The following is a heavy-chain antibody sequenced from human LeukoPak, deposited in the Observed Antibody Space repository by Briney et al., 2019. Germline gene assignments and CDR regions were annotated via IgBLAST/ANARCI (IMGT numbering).Heavy chain of an antibody. J-gene: IGHJ3*02. CDR3: ANHVVAATAGAFDI. CDR1: GYTFTSYA. CDR2: INTNTGNP. D-gene: IGHD2-15*01. V-gene: IGHV7-4-1*02. Sequence: GASVKVSCKASGYTFTSYAMNWVRQAPGQGLEWMGWINTNTGNPTYAQGFTGRFVFSLDTSVSTAYLQISSLKAEDTAVYYCANHVVAATAGAFDIWGQGTMVTVSS.